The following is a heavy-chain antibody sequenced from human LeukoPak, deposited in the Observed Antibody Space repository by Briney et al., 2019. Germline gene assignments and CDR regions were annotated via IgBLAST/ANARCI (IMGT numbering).Heavy chain of an antibody. CDR3: ARDFSRVIAVPADY. Sequence: PGRSLRLSCAASGFTFSSYAMHWVRQAPGKGLEWVAVISYDGSNKYYADSVKGRFTISRDNSKNTLYLQMNSLRAEDTAVYYCARDFSRVIAVPADYWGQGTLVTVSS. V-gene: IGHV3-30*04. CDR2: ISYDGSNK. D-gene: IGHD6-19*01. J-gene: IGHJ4*02. CDR1: GFTFSSYA.